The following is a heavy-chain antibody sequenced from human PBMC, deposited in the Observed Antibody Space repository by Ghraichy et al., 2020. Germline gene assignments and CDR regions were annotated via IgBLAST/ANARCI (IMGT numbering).Heavy chain of an antibody. V-gene: IGHV3-23*01. J-gene: IGHJ2*01. D-gene: IGHD6-19*01. Sequence: GGSLRLSCASSGFTFRNYAMTWVRQAPGKGLEWVSAISGSGISTYYADSVKGRFTISRDNSENTLYLQMDSLRAEDTAVYYCAKCWPGITVTGTNWYFDLWGRGTLVTVSS. CDR3: AKCWPGITVTGTNWYFDL. CDR1: GFTFRNYA. CDR2: ISGSGIST.